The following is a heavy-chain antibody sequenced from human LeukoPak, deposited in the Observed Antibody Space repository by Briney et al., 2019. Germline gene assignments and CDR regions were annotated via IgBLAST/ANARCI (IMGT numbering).Heavy chain of an antibody. CDR1: GFTFSDYY. J-gene: IGHJ3*02. V-gene: IGHV3-11*01. Sequence: GGSLRLSCAASGFTFSDYYMSWIRQAPGKGLEWVSYISSSGSTIYYADSVKGRFTISRDNAKNPLYLQMNSLRAEDTAVYYCAIGSSGYYTTQTESTLDDAFDIWGQGTMVTVSS. CDR3: AIGSSGYYTTQTESTLDDAFDI. D-gene: IGHD3-22*01. CDR2: ISSSGSTI.